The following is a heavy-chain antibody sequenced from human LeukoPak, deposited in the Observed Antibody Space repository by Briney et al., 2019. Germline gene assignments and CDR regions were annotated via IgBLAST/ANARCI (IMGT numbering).Heavy chain of an antibody. Sequence: PGASVTVSCTASGHTFTTYYVHLVRQAPGQGLEWMGVINPSGDGTNYPQRFQGRVTLTRDTSTSTVYMELSSLRSEDTAIYYCAKETPKTGWFDPWGQGTLVTVSS. V-gene: IGHV1-46*01. CDR1: GHTFTTYY. J-gene: IGHJ5*02. D-gene: IGHD1-14*01. CDR2: INPSGDGT. CDR3: AKETPKTGWFDP.